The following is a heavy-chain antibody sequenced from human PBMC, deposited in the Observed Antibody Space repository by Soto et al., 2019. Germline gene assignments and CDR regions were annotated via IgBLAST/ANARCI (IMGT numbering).Heavy chain of an antibody. V-gene: IGHV3-53*02. D-gene: IGHD2-2*01. CDR1: GFTGTSNY. Sequence: EVQLVETGGGLIQPGGSLRLSCAAPGFTGTSNYMIWVRHPPGKGLEWVATTFSGGTTNYADSVKGRFTISRDNSKNTLYLQMNNLRVEDTAVYYCARKPPGAIQGWAYGMDVWGQGTTVSVSS. CDR2: TFSGGTT. J-gene: IGHJ6*02. CDR3: ARKPPGAIQGWAYGMDV.